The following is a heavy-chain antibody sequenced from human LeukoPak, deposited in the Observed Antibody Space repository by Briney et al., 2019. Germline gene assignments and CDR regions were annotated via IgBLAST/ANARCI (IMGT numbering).Heavy chain of an antibody. CDR1: GGSISSGGYS. D-gene: IGHD6-13*01. Sequence: SQTLSLTCAVSGGSISSGGYSWSWIRQPPGKGLEWIGYIYHSGSTYYNPSLKSRVTISVDGSKNQFSLKLSSVTAADTAVYYCARVGEKYSSSWYYWGQGTLVTVSS. CDR3: ARVGEKYSSSWYY. J-gene: IGHJ4*02. CDR2: IYHSGST. V-gene: IGHV4-30-2*01.